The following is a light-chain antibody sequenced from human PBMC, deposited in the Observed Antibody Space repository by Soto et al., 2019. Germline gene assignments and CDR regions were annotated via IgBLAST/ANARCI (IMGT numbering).Light chain of an antibody. Sequence: EIVLTQSPATLSLSPGERATLSCRASQSVSSYFAWYQQKPGQAPRLLIYDTSIRATDIPARFSGSGSGTHFILTISSLEPEDFALYYCQQGTDWPPGTFGQGTKVEIK. CDR3: QQGTDWPPGT. V-gene: IGKV3-11*01. CDR1: QSVSSY. CDR2: DTS. J-gene: IGKJ1*01.